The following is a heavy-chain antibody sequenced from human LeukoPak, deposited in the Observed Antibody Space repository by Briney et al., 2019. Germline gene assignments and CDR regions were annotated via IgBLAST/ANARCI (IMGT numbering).Heavy chain of an antibody. CDR2: IYTSGST. CDR3: ARHASRTYYFDY. D-gene: IGHD3-16*01. CDR1: GGSISSYY. V-gene: IGHV4-4*09. J-gene: IGHJ4*02. Sequence: PSETLSLTCTVSGGSISSYYWSWIRQPPGKGLEWIGYIYTSGSTNYNPSLKSRVTISVDTSKNQFPLKLSSVTAADTAVYYCARHASRTYYFDYWGQVTLVTVSS.